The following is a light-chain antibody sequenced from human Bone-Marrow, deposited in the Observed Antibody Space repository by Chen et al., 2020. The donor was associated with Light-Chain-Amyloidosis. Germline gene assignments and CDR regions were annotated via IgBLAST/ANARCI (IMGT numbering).Light chain of an antibody. CDR2: GAS. CDR3: QQYVSSFT. Sequence: IVLTQSPGTLSLSPGERATLSCRVSQSVANNFVAWYQQKPGQAPRLLIYGASSRATGIPDRFSGSGSGTDFSLTITRLEPEDFAVYHCQQYVSSFTFGGGTKVEIK. V-gene: IGKV3-20*01. CDR1: QSVANNF. J-gene: IGKJ4*01.